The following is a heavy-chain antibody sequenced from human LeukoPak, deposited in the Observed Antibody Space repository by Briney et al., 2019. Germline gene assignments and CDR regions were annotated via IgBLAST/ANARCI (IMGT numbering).Heavy chain of an antibody. Sequence: KPGGSLRLSCAASGFTFSSYSMNWVRQAPGKGLEWVSSISSSSSYIYYADSVKGRFTISRDNAKNSLYLQMNSLRAEDTAVYYCARDLGYDILTGYYPNAFDIWGQGTMVTVSS. CDR1: GFTFSSYS. CDR2: ISSSSSYI. CDR3: ARDLGYDILTGYYPNAFDI. D-gene: IGHD3-9*01. J-gene: IGHJ3*02. V-gene: IGHV3-21*01.